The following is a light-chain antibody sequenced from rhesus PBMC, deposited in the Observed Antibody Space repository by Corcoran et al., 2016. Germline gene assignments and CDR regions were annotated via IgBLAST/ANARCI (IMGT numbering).Light chain of an antibody. CDR2: AAP. Sequence: DIQMTQSPSALSASVGDRVTIPCRASQNIYSNLAWYQQKPGKAPKFLIYAAPSLQTGIPSRFSGSGSGTDFTLPISSLQPEDSAAYCCPPYYDNPYSFDQGTKVGIK. CDR3: PPYYDNPYS. J-gene: IGKJ2*01. V-gene: IGKV1S12*01. CDR1: QNIYSN.